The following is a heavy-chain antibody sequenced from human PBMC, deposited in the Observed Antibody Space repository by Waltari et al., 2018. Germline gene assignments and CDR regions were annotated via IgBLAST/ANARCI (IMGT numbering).Heavy chain of an antibody. V-gene: IGHV3-48*03. J-gene: IGHJ4*02. CDR2: ISSSGSTI. CDR1: VFTFGSYD. CDR3: ARDAYQLLHPFDY. Sequence: EVQLVESGGGLVQLGGSLRRPRAASVFTFGSYDMNWVRQAPGKGLEWVSYISSSGSTIYYADSVKGRFTISRDNAKNSLYLQMNSLRAEDTAVYYCARDAYQLLHPFDYWGQGTLVTVSS. D-gene: IGHD2-2*01.